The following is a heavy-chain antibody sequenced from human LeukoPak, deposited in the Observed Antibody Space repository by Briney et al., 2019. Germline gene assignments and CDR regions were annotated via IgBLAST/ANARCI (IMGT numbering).Heavy chain of an antibody. D-gene: IGHD3-3*01. CDR2: IIPILGIA. V-gene: IGHV1-69*04. Sequence: ASVKVSCKASGGTFSSYAISWVRQAPGQGLEWMGRIIPILGIANYAQKFQGRVTITADKSTSTAYMELSSLRSEDTAVYYCARDSFPYYDFWSGYEAFFDYWGQGTLVTVSS. CDR1: GGTFSSYA. J-gene: IGHJ4*02. CDR3: ARDSFPYYDFWSGYEAFFDY.